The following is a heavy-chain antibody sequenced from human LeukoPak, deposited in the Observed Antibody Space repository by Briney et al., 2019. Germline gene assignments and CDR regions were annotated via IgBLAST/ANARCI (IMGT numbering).Heavy chain of an antibody. D-gene: IGHD3-9*01. CDR2: IEWDSSHI. CDR3: ARDPLRYLRMGHYDY. V-gene: IGHV3-21*01. J-gene: IGHJ4*02. CDR1: GFTFSTSA. Sequence: GRSLTLSCPAAGFTFSTSAMNWVRQVPGKGLEWVSSIEWDSSHIYYAASVKGRFTISRDNGRNSVYLQMNSLRAEDTAVYYCARDPLRYLRMGHYDYWGQGTLVAVSS.